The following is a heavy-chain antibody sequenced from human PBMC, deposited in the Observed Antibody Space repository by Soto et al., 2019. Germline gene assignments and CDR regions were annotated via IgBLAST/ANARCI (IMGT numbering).Heavy chain of an antibody. V-gene: IGHV3-9*01. D-gene: IGHD3-22*01. J-gene: IGHJ4*02. CDR2: ISWNSGSI. CDR1: GFTFDDYA. Sequence: GGSLRLSCAASGFTFDDYAMHWVRQAPGKGLEWVSGISWNSGSIGYADSVKGRFTISRDNAKNSLYLQMNSLRAEDTALYYCAKDYDSSGYQTQFDYWGQGTLVTVS. CDR3: AKDYDSSGYQTQFDY.